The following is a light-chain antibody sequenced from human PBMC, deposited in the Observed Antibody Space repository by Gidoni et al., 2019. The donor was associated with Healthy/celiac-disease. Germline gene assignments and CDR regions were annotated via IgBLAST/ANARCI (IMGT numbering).Light chain of an antibody. CDR2: DVS. J-gene: IGLJ1*01. Sequence: QSPLIQPASVYVSPGQSITISCTGTSSDVGGYNYVSWYQQHPGKAPKLMIYDVSNRPSGVSNRFSGSKSGNTASLTISGLQAEDEADYYCSSYTSSSTYVFGTGTKVTVL. CDR3: SSYTSSSTYV. V-gene: IGLV2-14*01. CDR1: SSDVGGYNY.